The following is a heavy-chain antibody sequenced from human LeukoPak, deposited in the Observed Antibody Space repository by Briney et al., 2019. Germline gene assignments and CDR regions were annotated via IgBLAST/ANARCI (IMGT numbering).Heavy chain of an antibody. V-gene: IGHV3-7*03. CDR1: GFTFGDTW. Sequence: PGGSLRLSCAASGFTFGDTWMNWVRQVPGQGLEWVANIKQDGSEKFYVASVKGRFTISRDNGKSPLYLQMNSLRAEDTALYYCATSYDMGWLIGYWGQGTLVTVSS. CDR2: IKQDGSEK. J-gene: IGHJ4*02. D-gene: IGHD3/OR15-3a*01. CDR3: ATSYDMGWLIGY.